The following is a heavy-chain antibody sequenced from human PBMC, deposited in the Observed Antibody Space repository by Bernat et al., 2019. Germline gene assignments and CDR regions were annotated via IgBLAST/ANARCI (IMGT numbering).Heavy chain of an antibody. V-gene: IGHV3-7*03. J-gene: IGHJ4*02. D-gene: IGHD3-3*01. CDR3: ATETWEQYSDFWSGYSAY. CDR2: IRQDGDRK. CDR1: GLTFSTYW. Sequence: EVQVVESGGGLVQPGGSLRLSCVASGLTFSTYWMSWVRQAPGKGLEWVANIRQDGDRKYYVDSVKGRFTISRDNAERSLYLQMTSLRAEDSAVYYCATETWEQYSDFWSGYSAYWGQGTQVTVSS.